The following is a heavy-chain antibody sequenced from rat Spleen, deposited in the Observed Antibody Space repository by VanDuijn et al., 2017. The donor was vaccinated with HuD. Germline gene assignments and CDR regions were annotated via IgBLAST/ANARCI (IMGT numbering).Heavy chain of an antibody. J-gene: IGHJ2*01. V-gene: IGHV5-25*01. CDR3: TTSPRFGVGY. Sequence: EVQLVESGGGLVQPGRSMKLSCVASGFTFSDYYMAWVRQAPTMGLEWVASISTGGGNTYYRDSVKGRFTISRDNANSTLYLQMDSLRSEDTATYYCTTSPRFGVGYWGQGVMVTVSS. CDR1: GFTFSDYY. D-gene: IGHD4-3*01. CDR2: ISTGGGNT.